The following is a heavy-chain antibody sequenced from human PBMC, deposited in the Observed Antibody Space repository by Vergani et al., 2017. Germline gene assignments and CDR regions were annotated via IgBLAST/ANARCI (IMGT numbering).Heavy chain of an antibody. J-gene: IGHJ4*02. CDR3: AKDLAAPDY. Sequence: QVQLVESGGGVVQPGRSLRLSCAASGFTFSSYAMHWVRQAPGKGLEWVAVISYDGSNKYYADSVKGRFTISRDNSKNTLYLQMNSLRAEDTAVYYCAKDLAAPDYWGQGTLVTVSS. V-gene: IGHV3-30*07. CDR1: GFTFSSYA. D-gene: IGHD2-15*01. CDR2: ISYDGSNK.